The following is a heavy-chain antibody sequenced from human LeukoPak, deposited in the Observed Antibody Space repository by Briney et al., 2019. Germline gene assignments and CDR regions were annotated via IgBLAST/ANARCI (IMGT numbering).Heavy chain of an antibody. Sequence: ASVKVSCKASGYTFTGYYMHWVRQAPGQGLEWMGWINPNSGGTNYAQKFQGWVTMTRDTSISTAYMELSRLRSDDTAVYYCARATPYYGSGSYSLNFDYWGQGTLVTVSS. V-gene: IGHV1-2*04. CDR3: ARATPYYGSGSYSLNFDY. CDR1: GYTFTGYY. CDR2: INPNSGGT. J-gene: IGHJ4*02. D-gene: IGHD3-10*01.